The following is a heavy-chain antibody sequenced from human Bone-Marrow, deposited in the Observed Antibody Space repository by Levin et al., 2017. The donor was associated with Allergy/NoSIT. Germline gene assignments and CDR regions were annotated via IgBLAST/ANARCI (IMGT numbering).Heavy chain of an antibody. CDR1: GFNFRSHG. CDR3: ARAQHELNYYYYGMDV. J-gene: IGHJ6*02. V-gene: IGHV3-30*03. D-gene: IGHD2-2*01. CDR2: ISHDGSHE. Sequence: PPGGSLRLSCVGSGFNFRSHGIHWVRQAPGKGLEWLAVISHDGSHEDYAESARGRFTVSRDNSKNTVSLQLTSLQKEDTAVYYCARAQHELNYYYYGMDVWGQGTTVTVSS.